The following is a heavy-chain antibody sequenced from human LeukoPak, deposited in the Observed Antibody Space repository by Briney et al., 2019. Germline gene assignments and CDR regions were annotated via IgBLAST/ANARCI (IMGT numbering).Heavy chain of an antibody. Sequence: GASVKVSCKASGYTFTSYYMHWVRQAPGQGLEWMGIISPSGGSTSYAQKFQGRVTMTRDTSTSTVYMELSSLRSEDTAVYYCARAVTRRYCSSTSCYDYYYYGMDVWGQGTTVTVSS. V-gene: IGHV1-46*01. CDR3: ARAVTRRYCSSTSCYDYYYYGMDV. CDR2: ISPSGGST. J-gene: IGHJ6*02. CDR1: GYTFTSYY. D-gene: IGHD2-2*01.